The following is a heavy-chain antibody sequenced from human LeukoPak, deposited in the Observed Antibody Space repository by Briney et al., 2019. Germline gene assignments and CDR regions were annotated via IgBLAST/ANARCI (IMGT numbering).Heavy chain of an antibody. V-gene: IGHV3-7*01. CDR3: AREESSLFDS. Sequence: PGGSLRLSCAASGFTFGSYWMSWVRQAPGKGLEWVANIKQDGSEKYYVDSVKGRFTISRDNAKNSLYLQMNSLRAEDTAVCYCAREESSLFDSWGQGTLVAVSS. CDR2: IKQDGSEK. J-gene: IGHJ4*02. CDR1: GFTFGSYW. D-gene: IGHD6-13*01.